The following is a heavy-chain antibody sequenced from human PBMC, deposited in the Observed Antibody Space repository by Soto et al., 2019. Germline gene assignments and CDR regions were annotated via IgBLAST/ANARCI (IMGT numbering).Heavy chain of an antibody. CDR3: ARHAGEDTAMGPYYYYGMDV. CDR2: IYPGDSDT. J-gene: IGHJ6*02. Sequence: GESLKIACNGSGYSFTIYWIGWVRQMPGKGLEWMGIIYPGDSDTRYSPSFQGQVTISADKSISTAYLQWSSLKASDTAMYYCARHAGEDTAMGPYYYYGMDVWGQWTTVTVSS. V-gene: IGHV5-51*01. D-gene: IGHD5-18*01. CDR1: GYSFTIYW.